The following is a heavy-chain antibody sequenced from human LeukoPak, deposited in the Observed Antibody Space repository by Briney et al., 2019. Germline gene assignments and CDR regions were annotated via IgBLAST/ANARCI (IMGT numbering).Heavy chain of an antibody. V-gene: IGHV5-51*01. Sequence: GESLKISCKGSGYSFSTYWIGWVRQMPGKGLELMGIIYPGGSDIRYSPSFQGQVTISADKSISTAYLQWSSLKASDTAMYYCARLPYCGGDCYPNWFDPWGQGTLVTVSS. CDR1: GYSFSTYW. D-gene: IGHD2-21*02. CDR3: ARLPYCGGDCYPNWFDP. J-gene: IGHJ5*02. CDR2: IYPGGSDI.